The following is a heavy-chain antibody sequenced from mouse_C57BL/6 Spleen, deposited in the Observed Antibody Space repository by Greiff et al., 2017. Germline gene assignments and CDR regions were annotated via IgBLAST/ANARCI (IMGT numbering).Heavy chain of an antibody. CDR3: AREYYGLRAY. Sequence: QVQLQQPGAELVQPGASVNLSCKASGYTFTSYWMHWVKQRPGQGLEWIGMIHPNSGSTNYNEKFKSKATLTVDKSSSTAYMQLSSLTSEDSAVYYCAREYYGLRAYWGQGTLVTVSA. CDR2: IHPNSGST. V-gene: IGHV1-64*01. J-gene: IGHJ3*01. CDR1: GYTFTSYW. D-gene: IGHD1-1*01.